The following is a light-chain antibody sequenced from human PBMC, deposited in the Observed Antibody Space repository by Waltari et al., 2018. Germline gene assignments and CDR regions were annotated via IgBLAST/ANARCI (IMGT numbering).Light chain of an antibody. Sequence: EVVLTQSPDTLSLSPGERVTLSCTASQSVTNSLAWYQHKPGQAPRLLIYDASKRATGIPARFSGTGSATDFTLTISSLESDDFAVYYCQHRGNWPSPSWTFGQGTKVEI. V-gene: IGKV3-11*01. J-gene: IGKJ1*01. CDR1: QSVTNS. CDR3: QHRGNWPSPSWT. CDR2: DAS.